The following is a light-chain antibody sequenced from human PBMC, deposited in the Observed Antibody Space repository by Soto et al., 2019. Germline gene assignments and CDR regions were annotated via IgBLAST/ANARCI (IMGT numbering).Light chain of an antibody. Sequence: DIQMTQSPSSLSSSVGDRFAITWRASQGIRNDLGWYQQKPGKAPKRLIYAASTLQAGVPSRFSGSGSGTDFTLTISSLQPEDVAAYYCQKCKVAPFTFGGGTKVDIK. CDR3: QKCKVAPFT. V-gene: IGKV1-27*01. CDR2: AAS. CDR1: QGIRND. J-gene: IGKJ4*01.